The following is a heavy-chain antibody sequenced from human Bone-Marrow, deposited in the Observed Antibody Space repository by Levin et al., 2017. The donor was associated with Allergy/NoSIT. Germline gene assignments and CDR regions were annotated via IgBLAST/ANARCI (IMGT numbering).Heavy chain of an antibody. J-gene: IGHJ5*02. Sequence: ASVKVSCKASGGTFSSYAISWVRQAPGQGLEWMGGIIPIFGTANYAQKFQGRVTITADKSTSTAYMELSSLRSEDTAVYYCARPQARGIAVAGDWFDPWGQGTLVTVSS. CDR3: ARPQARGIAVAGDWFDP. CDR1: GGTFSSYA. V-gene: IGHV1-69*06. D-gene: IGHD6-19*01. CDR2: IIPIFGTA.